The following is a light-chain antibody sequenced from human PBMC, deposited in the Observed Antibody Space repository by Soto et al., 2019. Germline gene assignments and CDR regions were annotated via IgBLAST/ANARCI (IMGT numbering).Light chain of an antibody. V-gene: IGLV2-14*03. CDR2: DVS. Sequence: QSALTQPASVSGSPLESIAISCTGSSSDVGGYKYVSWYQQHPGKAPKLMIYDVSNRPSGVSDRFSGSKSGNTASLTISGLQSEDEADYYCSSYTSSNSYVFGTGTKVTVL. CDR3: SSYTSSNSYV. CDR1: SSDVGGYKY. J-gene: IGLJ1*01.